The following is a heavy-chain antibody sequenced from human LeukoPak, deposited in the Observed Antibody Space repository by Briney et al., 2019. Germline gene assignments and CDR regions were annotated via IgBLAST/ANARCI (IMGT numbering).Heavy chain of an antibody. V-gene: IGHV4-59*08. CDR3: ARHYYDSSGPLTSYDY. J-gene: IGHJ4*02. CDR1: GGSISSYY. CDR2: IYYSGST. Sequence: SETLSLTCTVSGGSISSYYWSWIRQPPGKGLEWIGYIYYSGSTNYNPSLKSRVTISVDTSKNQFSLKLSSATAADTAVYYCARHYYDSSGPLTSYDYWGQGTLVTVSS. D-gene: IGHD3-22*01.